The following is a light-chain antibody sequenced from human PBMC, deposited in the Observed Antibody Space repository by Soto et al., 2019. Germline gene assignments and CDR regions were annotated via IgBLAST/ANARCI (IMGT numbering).Light chain of an antibody. Sequence: EIVLTQSPGTLSLSPGERATLSCRASQSVRSSYLAWYRQKPGQAPRLLIYGASSRATGIPDRFSGSGSGTDFTLTISRLEPEDFAVYYCQQYGSSPPLTFGGGTKVEIK. CDR2: GAS. J-gene: IGKJ4*01. V-gene: IGKV3-20*01. CDR3: QQYGSSPPLT. CDR1: QSVRSSY.